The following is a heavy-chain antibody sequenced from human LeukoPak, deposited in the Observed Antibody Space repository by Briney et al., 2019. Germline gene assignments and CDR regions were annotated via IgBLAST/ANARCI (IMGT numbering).Heavy chain of an antibody. CDR2: IYYSGST. D-gene: IGHD3-10*01. V-gene: IGHV4-59*01. CDR3: ARKGIRGFSYYFDY. CDR1: GGSISSYY. J-gene: IGHJ4*02. Sequence: SETLSLTCTVSGGSISSYYWSWIRQPPGRGLEWIGYIYYSGSTNYNPSLKSRVTISVDTSKNQFSLKLSSVTAADTAVYYCARKGIRGFSYYFDYWGQGTLVTVSS.